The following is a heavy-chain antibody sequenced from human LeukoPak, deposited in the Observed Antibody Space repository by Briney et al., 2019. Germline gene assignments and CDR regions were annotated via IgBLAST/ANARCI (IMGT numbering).Heavy chain of an antibody. CDR3: AREFRSSWYAWFDP. V-gene: IGHV4-34*01. J-gene: IGHJ5*02. Sequence: TPSETLSLTCAVYGGSFSGYYWSWIRQPPGKGLEWIGEINHSGSTNYNPSLKSRVTISVDTSKNQFSLKLSSVTAADTAVYYCAREFRSSWYAWFDPWGQGTLVTVSS. CDR1: GGSFSGYY. D-gene: IGHD6-13*01. CDR2: INHSGST.